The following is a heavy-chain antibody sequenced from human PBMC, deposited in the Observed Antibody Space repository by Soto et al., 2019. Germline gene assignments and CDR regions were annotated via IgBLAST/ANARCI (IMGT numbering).Heavy chain of an antibody. CDR1: GGSVSSGSYY. CDR3: ARAKDYGDYVVQYYFDY. J-gene: IGHJ4*02. Sequence: SETLSLTCTVSGGSVSSGSYYWSWIRQPPGKGLEWIGYIYYSGSTNYNPSLKSRVTISVDTSKNQFSLKLSSVTAADTAVYYCARAKDYGDYVVQYYFDYWGQGTLVTVS. D-gene: IGHD4-17*01. V-gene: IGHV4-61*01. CDR2: IYYSGST.